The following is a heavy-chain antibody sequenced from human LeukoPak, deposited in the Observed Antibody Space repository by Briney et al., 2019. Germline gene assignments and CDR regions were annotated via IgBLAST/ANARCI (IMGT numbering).Heavy chain of an antibody. V-gene: IGHV3-23*01. CDR1: GFTFSDYA. CDR3: AKDHKGSFYPYYFDS. Sequence: PGGALRLSCAASGFTFSDYAMNWVRQTPGGGLEWLAAVSASGGTTYYTDSVKGRFTISRDTSNNTLYLQMDSLRAEDTAIYYCAKDHKGSFYPYYFDSWGQGTVVTVSS. J-gene: IGHJ4*02. D-gene: IGHD5/OR15-5a*01. CDR2: VSASGGTT.